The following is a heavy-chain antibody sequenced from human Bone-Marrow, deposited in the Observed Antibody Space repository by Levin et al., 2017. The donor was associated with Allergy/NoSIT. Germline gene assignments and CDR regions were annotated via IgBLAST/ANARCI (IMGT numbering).Heavy chain of an antibody. CDR3: ARLSLTFYGILTGYYSPIGTFDY. D-gene: IGHD3-9*01. CDR2: IYYSGST. Sequence: SETLSLTCNVSGGSINSGDSYWSWIRQPPGKGLEWIGYIYYSGSTYYNPSLKSRITISIDTSKSQFSLQLSSVTAADTAVYYCARLSLTFYGILTGYYSPIGTFDYWGQGTLVTVSS. J-gene: IGHJ4*02. V-gene: IGHV4-30-4*01. CDR1: GGSINSGDSY.